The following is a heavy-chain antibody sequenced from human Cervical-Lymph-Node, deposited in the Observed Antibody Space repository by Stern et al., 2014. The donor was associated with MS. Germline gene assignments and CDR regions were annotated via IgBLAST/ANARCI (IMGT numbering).Heavy chain of an antibody. CDR3: AKDFDISYYYGMDV. V-gene: IGHV3-30*18. CDR2: TSHDGSDK. J-gene: IGHJ6*02. Sequence: VQLVESGGGAVQSGRSLRLSCAASGFTFSSYGMHWVRQAPGKGLEWVAVTSHDGSDKYYADSVKGRFTISRDNSKNTLYLQMNSLRAEDTAVYYCAKDFDISYYYGMDVWGQGTPVTVSS. CDR1: GFTFSSYG. D-gene: IGHD3-9*01.